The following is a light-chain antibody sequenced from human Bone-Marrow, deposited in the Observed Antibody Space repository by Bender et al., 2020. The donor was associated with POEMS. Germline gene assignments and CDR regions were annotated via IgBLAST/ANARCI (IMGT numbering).Light chain of an antibody. CDR1: ISDIGSYNL. J-gene: IGLJ1*01. V-gene: IGLV2-23*02. Sequence: QSALTQHASVSGSPGQSITISCTGTISDIGSYNLVSWYQQYAGRAPRLLIYEVNKRPSGVSNRFSGSKSGNTASLSLSGLQAEDEAYYYCCSYTGGTFLGVVFGTGTEVTVL. CDR3: CSYTGGTFLGVV. CDR2: EVN.